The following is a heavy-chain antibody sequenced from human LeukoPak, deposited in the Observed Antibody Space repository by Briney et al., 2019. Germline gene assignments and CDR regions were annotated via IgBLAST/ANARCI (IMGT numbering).Heavy chain of an antibody. CDR3: ARSYSSYESLDY. J-gene: IGHJ4*02. D-gene: IGHD5-12*01. CDR2: IYYSGST. V-gene: IGHV4-59*01. CDR1: GGSISSYY. Sequence: SETLSLTCTVSGGSISSYYWSWIRQPPGKGLEWIGYIYYSGSTNYNPSLKSRVTISVDTSKNQFSLKLTSVTAADTAVYYCARSYSSYESLDYWGQGTLVTVSS.